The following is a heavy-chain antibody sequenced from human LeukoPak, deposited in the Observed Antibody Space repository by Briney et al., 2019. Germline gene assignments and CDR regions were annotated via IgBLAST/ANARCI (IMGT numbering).Heavy chain of an antibody. J-gene: IGHJ4*02. Sequence: SETLSLTCTASGGSTSSSSYYWGWIRQPPGKGLEWIGSIYYSKNTYYNPSLKSRVTISADTSKNQFSLTLGSVSATDTAVYYCVSPRGFSYGYFDYWGQGTLVTVSS. V-gene: IGHV4-39*01. CDR3: VSPRGFSYGYFDY. CDR2: IYYSKNT. D-gene: IGHD5-18*01. CDR1: GGSTSSSSYY.